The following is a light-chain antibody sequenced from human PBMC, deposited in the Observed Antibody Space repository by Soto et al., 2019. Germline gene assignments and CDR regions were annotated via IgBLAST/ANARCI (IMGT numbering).Light chain of an antibody. V-gene: IGKV1-39*01. CDR2: VTS. CDR3: QQTFSAPGT. Sequence: DIQMTQSPSSLSASVGDRVSVTCRTSQNITKFLNWYQEKPGKAPKFLIYVTSNLENGVPSRFSGCVSGTHFTLSISSLQPEDFATYYCQQTFSAPGTFGPGTRVEVK. J-gene: IGKJ1*01. CDR1: QNITKF.